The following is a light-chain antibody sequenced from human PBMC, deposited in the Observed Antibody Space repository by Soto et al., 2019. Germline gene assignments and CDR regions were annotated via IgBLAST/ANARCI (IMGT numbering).Light chain of an antibody. CDR3: CSYAGTYTFV. CDR1: SSDVGGYSY. J-gene: IGLJ1*01. V-gene: IGLV2-11*01. CDR2: DVS. Sequence: QSALTQPRSVSRSPGQSVTISCTGTSSDVGGYSYVSWYQQHPGKAPKVMIYDVSKRPSGVRDRFSGSKSGNTASLTISGLQAEDEADYYCCSYAGTYTFVFGSGTKVTVL.